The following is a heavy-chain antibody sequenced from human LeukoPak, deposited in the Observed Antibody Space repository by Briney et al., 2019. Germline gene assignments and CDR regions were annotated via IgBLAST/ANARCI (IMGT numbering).Heavy chain of an antibody. Sequence: ASVKVSCKASAYTFTGYYMHWVRQAPGQGLEWMGWINPNSGGTNYAQKFQGRVTMTRDTSISTAYMELSRLRSDDTAVYYCARDLGDSSGWYDYWGQGTLVIVSS. CDR1: AYTFTGYY. J-gene: IGHJ4*02. CDR2: INPNSGGT. CDR3: ARDLGDSSGWYDY. V-gene: IGHV1-2*02. D-gene: IGHD6-19*01.